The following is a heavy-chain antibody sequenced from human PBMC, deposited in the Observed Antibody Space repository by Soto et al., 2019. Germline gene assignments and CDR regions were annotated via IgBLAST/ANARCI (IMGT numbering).Heavy chain of an antibody. Sequence: GGSLRLSCAASGFTFSSYAMSWVRQAPGKGLEWVSAISGSGGSTYYADSVKGRFTISRDNSKNTLYLQMNSLRAEDTAVYYCAKGPDILTGYYRPVDAFDIWGQGTMVTVSS. CDR3: AKGPDILTGYYRPVDAFDI. J-gene: IGHJ3*02. D-gene: IGHD3-9*01. V-gene: IGHV3-23*01. CDR1: GFTFSSYA. CDR2: ISGSGGST.